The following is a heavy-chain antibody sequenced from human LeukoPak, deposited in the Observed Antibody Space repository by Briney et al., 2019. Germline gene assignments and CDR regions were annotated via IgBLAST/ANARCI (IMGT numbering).Heavy chain of an antibody. Sequence: GGSLRLSCAASGFTFSSYAMSWVRQAPGKGLEWVSSISGSGGSTYYADSVKGRFTISRENSKNMLYLQMNSLRAEDTAVYYCAKDRVDVLTGYFYYWGQGVLVTVSS. CDR1: GFTFSSYA. CDR2: ISGSGGST. J-gene: IGHJ4*02. CDR3: AKDRVDVLTGYFYY. V-gene: IGHV3-23*01. D-gene: IGHD3-9*01.